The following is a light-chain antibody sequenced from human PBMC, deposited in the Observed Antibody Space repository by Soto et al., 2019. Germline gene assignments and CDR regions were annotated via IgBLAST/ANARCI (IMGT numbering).Light chain of an antibody. CDR3: QQYTSYPLT. CDR2: DAS. Sequence: DIHMTHSPSTLSASIGDRVTITCRASQSVSSWLGWYQQKPGKAPKLLIYDASSLESGVPSRFSGSGSGTEFTLTISSLQPDDFATYYCQQYTSYPLTFGGRTKVDIK. J-gene: IGKJ4*01. V-gene: IGKV1-5*01. CDR1: QSVSSW.